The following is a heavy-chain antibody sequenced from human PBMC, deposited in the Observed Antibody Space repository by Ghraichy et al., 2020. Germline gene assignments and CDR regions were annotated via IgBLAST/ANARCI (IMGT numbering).Heavy chain of an antibody. CDR1: GGSFSGYY. CDR2: INHSGST. D-gene: IGHD4-17*01. J-gene: IGHJ4*02. CDR3: ARLYHDYGDYVGFDY. V-gene: IGHV4-34*01. Sequence: SETLSLTCAVYGGSFSGYYWSWIRQPPGKGLEWIGEINHSGSTNYNPSLKSRVTISVDTSKNQFSLKLSSVTAADTAVYYCARLYHDYGDYVGFDYWGQGTLVTVSS.